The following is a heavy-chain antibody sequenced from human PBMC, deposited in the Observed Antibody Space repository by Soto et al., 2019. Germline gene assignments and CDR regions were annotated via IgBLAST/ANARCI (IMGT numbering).Heavy chain of an antibody. CDR2: INQDGNEK. Sequence: EVQLVESGGGLVQPGGSLRLSCAASGFAFSNYWMSWLRQAPGKGLEWVANINQDGNEKYYVDSMKGRFTVSRDNAKTSLYLQMNSLRAEDTAVYYCASAPFGVVLVSQWSDPWGQGTLVTVSS. CDR3: ASAPFGVVLVSQWSDP. V-gene: IGHV3-7*01. J-gene: IGHJ5*02. D-gene: IGHD3-3*01. CDR1: GFAFSNYW.